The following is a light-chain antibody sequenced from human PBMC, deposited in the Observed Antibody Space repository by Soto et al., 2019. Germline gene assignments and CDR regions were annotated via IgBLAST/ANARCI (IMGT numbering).Light chain of an antibody. CDR3: QKYLSAPFT. Sequence: DIQMTQSPSSLSASVGDRVTITCRASQAISNSLAWYQQKPGKVPKVLIYAASTLQSGVPSRFSGSGSGTDFTLTFTSLQPEDVATYFCQKYLSAPFTFGPGTKLDIK. V-gene: IGKV1-27*01. CDR2: AAS. CDR1: QAISNS. J-gene: IGKJ3*01.